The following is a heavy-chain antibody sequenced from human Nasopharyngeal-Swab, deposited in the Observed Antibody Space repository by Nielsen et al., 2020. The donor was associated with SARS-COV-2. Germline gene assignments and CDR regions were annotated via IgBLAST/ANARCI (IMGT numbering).Heavy chain of an antibody. V-gene: IGHV1-69*10. D-gene: IGHD5-24*01. J-gene: IGHJ6*03. CDR2: IIPVLPIT. Sequence: SVKVSCTTSGGTFSSYGISWVRQAPGEGLEWMGGIIPVLPITRYAQKFRDRVTITAETSTSTAYMELSSLRSEDTATYYCARGGWLRRDYYYVYYYMDVWGKGTTVTVSS. CDR1: GGTFSSYG. CDR3: ARGGWLRRDYYYVYYYMDV.